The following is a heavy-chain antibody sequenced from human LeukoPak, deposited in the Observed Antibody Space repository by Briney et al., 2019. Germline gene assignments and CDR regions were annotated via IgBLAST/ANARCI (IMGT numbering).Heavy chain of an antibody. CDR1: GRSISSSSYY. CDR2: IYYSEST. J-gene: IGHJ4*02. Sequence: SETLSLTCTVSGRSISSSSYYWGWIRQPPGKGLEWIGSIYYSESTYYNPSLKSRATISVDTPKNQFSLTLSSVTAADTAVYYCTDSSGYHGGFDYWGQGTLVTVSS. CDR3: TDSSGYHGGFDY. V-gene: IGHV4-39*01. D-gene: IGHD3-22*01.